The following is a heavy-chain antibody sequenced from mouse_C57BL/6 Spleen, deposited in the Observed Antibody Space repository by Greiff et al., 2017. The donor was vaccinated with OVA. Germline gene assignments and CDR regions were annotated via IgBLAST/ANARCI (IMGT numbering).Heavy chain of an antibody. V-gene: IGHV5-16*01. J-gene: IGHJ4*01. CDR1: GFTFSDYY. CDR2: INYDGSST. Sequence: EVKVVESEGGLVQPGSSMKLSCTASGFTFSDYYMAWVRQVPEKGLEWVANINYDGSSTYYLDSLKSRFIISRDNAKNILYLQMSSLKSEDTATYYCARERGLSAMDYWGQGTSVTVSS. D-gene: IGHD1-1*02. CDR3: ARERGLSAMDY.